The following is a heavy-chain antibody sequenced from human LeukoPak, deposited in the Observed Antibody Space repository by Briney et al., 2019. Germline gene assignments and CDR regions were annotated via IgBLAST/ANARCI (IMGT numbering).Heavy chain of an antibody. Sequence: GGSLRLSCAASGFTFNSYSMNWVRQAPGKGLEWVSSISSSSSYIYYADSVKGRFTISRDNAMNSLYLQMNSLRAEDTAVYYCARASPKGTISYGYFDLWGRGTLVTVSS. D-gene: IGHD2-8*01. V-gene: IGHV3-21*01. CDR3: ARASPKGTISYGYFDL. CDR1: GFTFNSYS. CDR2: ISSSSSYI. J-gene: IGHJ2*01.